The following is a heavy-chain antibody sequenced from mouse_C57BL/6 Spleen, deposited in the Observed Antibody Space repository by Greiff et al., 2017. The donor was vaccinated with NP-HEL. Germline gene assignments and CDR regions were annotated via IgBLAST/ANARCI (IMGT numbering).Heavy chain of an antibody. CDR3: ATYYYGSSDGYFDV. V-gene: IGHV5-4*03. J-gene: IGHJ1*03. Sequence: EVKLLESGGGLVKPGGSLKLSCAASGFTFSSYAMSWVRQTPEKRLEWVATISDGGSYTYYPDNVKGRFTISRDNAKNTLYLQMSHLKSEDTAMYYGATYYYGSSDGYFDVWGTGTTVTVSS. CDR2: ISDGGSYT. CDR1: GFTFSSYA. D-gene: IGHD1-1*01.